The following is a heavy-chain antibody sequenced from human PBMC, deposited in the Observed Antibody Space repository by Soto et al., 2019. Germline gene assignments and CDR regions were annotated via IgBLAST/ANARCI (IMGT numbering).Heavy chain of an antibody. V-gene: IGHV4-30-4*01. J-gene: IGHJ4*02. CDR2: IYYSGRT. CDR3: ARGFRGPEPVYFDY. Sequence: QVQLQESGPGLVKPSQTLSLTCTVSGGSISSDYYYWSWIRQPPGKGLEWIGYIYYSGRTAYNPSLKSRIIISVDTSKNQFSLKLSSVTAADTAVYYCARGFRGPEPVYFDYWGQGTLVTVSS. CDR1: GGSISSDYYY.